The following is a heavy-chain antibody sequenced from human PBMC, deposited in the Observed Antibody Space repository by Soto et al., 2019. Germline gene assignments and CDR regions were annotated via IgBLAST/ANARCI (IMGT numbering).Heavy chain of an antibody. CDR2: INHSGST. CDR3: ARGRYYYYGMDV. V-gene: IGHV4-34*01. J-gene: IGHJ6*02. Sequence: QVQLQQWGAGLLKPSETLSLTCAVYGGSFSGYYWSWIRQPPGKGLEWIGEINHSGSTNYNPSLKSRVTISVDTSKNQFSLKLSSVTASDTAVYYCARGRYYYYGMDVWGQGPTVTVS. CDR1: GGSFSGYY.